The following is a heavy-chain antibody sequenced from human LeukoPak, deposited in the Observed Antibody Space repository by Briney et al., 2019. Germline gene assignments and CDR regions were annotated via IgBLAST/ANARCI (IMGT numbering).Heavy chain of an antibody. CDR2: ISSSGSTI. Sequence: GGSLRLSCAASGFTFSDYYMSWIRQAPGKGLEWVSYISSSGSTIYYADYVKGRFTISRDNAKNSLYLQMNSLRAEDTAVYYCARDPMTTEGYYYYYMDVWGKGTTVTVSS. D-gene: IGHD4-11*01. J-gene: IGHJ6*03. V-gene: IGHV3-11*04. CDR1: GFTFSDYY. CDR3: ARDPMTTEGYYYYYMDV.